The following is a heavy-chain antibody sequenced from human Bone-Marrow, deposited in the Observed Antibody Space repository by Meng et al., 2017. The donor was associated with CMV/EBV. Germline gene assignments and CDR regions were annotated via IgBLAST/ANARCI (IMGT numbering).Heavy chain of an antibody. J-gene: IGHJ4*02. V-gene: IGHV3-15*04. CDR3: STIGLGGSYSLDY. Sequence: GESLKISCAASGFTFSNARMSWVRQAPGKGLEWVGRIESKSGGGTADYGAPVKGRFTISRDDSKNALYLQIDSLKSEDTAMYYCSTIGLGGSYSLDYWGRGTLVTVSS. CDR2: IESKSGGGTA. CDR1: GFTFSNAR. D-gene: IGHD1-26*01.